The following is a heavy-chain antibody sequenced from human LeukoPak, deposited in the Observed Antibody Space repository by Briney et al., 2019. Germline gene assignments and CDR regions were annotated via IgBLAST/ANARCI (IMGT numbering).Heavy chain of an antibody. CDR1: DDSFSSHY. CDR3: ARGVVGATAFAY. V-gene: IGHV4-59*11. D-gene: IGHD1-26*01. CDR2: ISYIGST. J-gene: IGHJ4*02. Sequence: PSETLSLTCAVSDDSFSSHYWTCIRQPPGNGLEGIGYISYIGSTNYNPSLTSRVNISIDPSKNQFSLKLGSVTAAYTAVYYCARGVVGATAFAYWGQGTVVTASS.